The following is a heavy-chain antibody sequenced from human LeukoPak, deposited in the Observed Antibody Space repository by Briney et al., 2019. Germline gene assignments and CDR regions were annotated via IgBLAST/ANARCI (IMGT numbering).Heavy chain of an antibody. CDR2: ISGSGGTT. J-gene: IGHJ3*02. V-gene: IGHV3-48*04. CDR3: ARAPGYRDAFDI. CDR1: GFTFSSYW. D-gene: IGHD5-18*01. Sequence: GGSLRLSCAASGFTFSSYWMHWVRQAPGKGLVWVSAISGSGGTTYYADSVKGRFTISRDNAKNSLYLQMNSLRAEDTAVYSCARAPGYRDAFDIWGQGTMVTVSS.